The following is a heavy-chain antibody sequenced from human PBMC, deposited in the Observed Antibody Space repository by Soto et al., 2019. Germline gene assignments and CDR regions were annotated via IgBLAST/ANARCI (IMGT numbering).Heavy chain of an antibody. D-gene: IGHD5-18*01. CDR1: GFAFSSYA. V-gene: IGHV3-23*01. Sequence: GGSLRLSCAASGFAFSSYAMSWVRQAPGKGLEWVSSISGSTSSTYYADAVKGRFTISRDNSKNTLYLQMNSLRAEDTAVYYCAKMEYSYGIDYWGQGTLVTVSS. J-gene: IGHJ4*02. CDR3: AKMEYSYGIDY. CDR2: ISGSTSST.